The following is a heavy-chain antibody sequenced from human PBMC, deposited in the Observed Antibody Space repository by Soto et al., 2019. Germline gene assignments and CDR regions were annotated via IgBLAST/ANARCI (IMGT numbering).Heavy chain of an antibody. J-gene: IGHJ4*02. CDR2: ISADTGEP. Sequence: ASVKVSCKASGLSPTTYAFSWVRRAPGKGLEWMGLISADTGEPRYAQKFQGRVAMTTDTSTRTAYMELRGLTSDDTAVYYCGVSAGLDFWGQGTRVTVSS. CDR3: GVSAGLDF. CDR1: GLSPTTYA. V-gene: IGHV1-18*01. D-gene: IGHD6-13*01.